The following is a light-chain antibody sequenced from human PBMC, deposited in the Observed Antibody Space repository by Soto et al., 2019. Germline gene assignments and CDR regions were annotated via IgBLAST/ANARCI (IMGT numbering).Light chain of an antibody. CDR3: QQYKSYWT. CDR1: QRISTW. CDR2: DAS. V-gene: IGKV1-5*01. Sequence: DIQMTQSPSTLSSSVGDGVTITCRASQRISTWLAWYQQKPGKAPKLLISDASILETGVPSRFSGSGSGTEFTLTINSLQPDDFATYYCQQYKSYWTFGQGTKVDIK. J-gene: IGKJ1*01.